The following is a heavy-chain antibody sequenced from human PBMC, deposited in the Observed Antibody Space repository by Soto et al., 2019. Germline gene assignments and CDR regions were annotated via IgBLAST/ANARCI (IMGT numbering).Heavy chain of an antibody. CDR3: ARGHGDYYYYYMDV. D-gene: IGHD4-17*01. CDR1: GYTFTSYG. Sequence: GASVKVSCKASGYTFTSYGISWVRQAPGQGLEWMGWISAYNGNTNYARKLQGRVTMTTDTSTSTAYMELRSLRSDDTAVYYCARGHGDYYYYYMDVWGKGTTVTVSS. J-gene: IGHJ6*03. V-gene: IGHV1-18*01. CDR2: ISAYNGNT.